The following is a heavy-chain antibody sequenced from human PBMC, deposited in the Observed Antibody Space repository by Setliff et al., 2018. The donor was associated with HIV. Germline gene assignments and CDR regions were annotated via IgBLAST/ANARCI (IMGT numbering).Heavy chain of an antibody. D-gene: IGHD5-12*01. CDR1: GGTFSSYA. V-gene: IGHV1-69*05. J-gene: IGHJ6*03. Sequence: SVKVSCKASGGTFSSYAISWVRQAPGQGLEWMGGIIPIFGTANYAQKFQGRVTITTDESTSTAYMELSSRRSEDTAVYYCALGYNARKVPYYYYYYMDVWGKGTTVTVSS. CDR3: ALGYNARKVPYYYYYYMDV. CDR2: IIPIFGTA.